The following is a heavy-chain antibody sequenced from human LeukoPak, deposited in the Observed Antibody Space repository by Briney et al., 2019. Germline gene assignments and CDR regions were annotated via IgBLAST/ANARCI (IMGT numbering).Heavy chain of an antibody. V-gene: IGHV1-69*05. D-gene: IGHD1-7*01. CDR2: IIPIFGTA. J-gene: IGHJ5*02. Sequence: ASVKVSCKASGYTFTGYYMHWVRQAPGQGLEWMGGIIPIFGTANYAQKFQGRVTITTDESTSTAYMELSSLRSEDTAVYYCARVTGITGTRRWFDPWGQGTLVTVSS. CDR3: ARVTGITGTRRWFDP. CDR1: GYTFTGYY.